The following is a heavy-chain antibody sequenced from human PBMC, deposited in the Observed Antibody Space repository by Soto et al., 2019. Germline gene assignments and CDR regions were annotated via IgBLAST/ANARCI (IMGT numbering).Heavy chain of an antibody. D-gene: IGHD3-16*01. CDR2: IYYSGST. V-gene: IGHV4-59*01. CDR1: GGSISIYY. CDR3: AVRRDTFQTPFDY. J-gene: IGHJ4*02. Sequence: SETLSLTCTVSGGSISIYYWSWIRQPPGKGLEWVGYIYYSGSTNYNPSLKSRVTISVDTSKNQFSLKLSSVTAADTAVYYCAVRRDTFQTPFDYWGQGTLVTVSS.